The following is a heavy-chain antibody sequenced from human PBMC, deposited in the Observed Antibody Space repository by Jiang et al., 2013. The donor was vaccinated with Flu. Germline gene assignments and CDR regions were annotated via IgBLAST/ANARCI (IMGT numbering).Heavy chain of an antibody. J-gene: IGHJ4*02. Sequence: FVHWVRQAPGQGLEWMGVINPSDGSTTYAQKFEGRVTMTRDTSTNIVYMELNSLKSEDTAVYYCARDFGEAPNPPIYYYGSGQGDYWGQGTLVTVSS. CDR3: ARDFGEAPNPPIYYYGSGQGDY. D-gene: IGHD3-10*01. CDR1: F. V-gene: IGHV1-46*01. CDR2: INPSDGST.